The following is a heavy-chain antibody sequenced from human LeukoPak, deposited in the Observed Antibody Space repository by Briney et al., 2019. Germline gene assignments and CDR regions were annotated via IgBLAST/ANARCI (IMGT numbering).Heavy chain of an antibody. CDR3: ARGKFETVRGFLYHYYGMDV. CDR1: GGSFSGYY. Sequence: PSETLSLTCAVYGGSFSGYYWSWIRQPPGKGLEWIGEISHSGSTNYNPSLKGRVTISIDTSKNQFSLKLNSVTAADTALFYCARGKFETVRGFLYHYYGMDVWGQGTTVTVSS. J-gene: IGHJ6*02. D-gene: IGHD3-10*01. V-gene: IGHV4-34*01. CDR2: ISHSGST.